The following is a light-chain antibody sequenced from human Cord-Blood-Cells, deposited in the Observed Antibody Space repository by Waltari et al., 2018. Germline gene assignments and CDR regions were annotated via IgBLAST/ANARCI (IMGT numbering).Light chain of an antibody. CDR3: MIWHSSAVV. Sequence: QAVLTQPSSLSASPGASASLTCTLRSGINVGTSRIYWYQQKPGSPPQSLLRYKSDSDKQQGSGVPSRFSGSKDASANAGILLISGLQSEDEADYYCMIWHSSAVVFGGGTKLTVL. J-gene: IGLJ2*01. CDR1: SGINVGTSR. V-gene: IGLV5-45*02. CDR2: YKSDSDK.